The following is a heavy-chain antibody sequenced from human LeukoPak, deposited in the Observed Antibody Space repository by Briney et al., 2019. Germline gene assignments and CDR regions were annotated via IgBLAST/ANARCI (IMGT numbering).Heavy chain of an antibody. V-gene: IGHV1-18*01. Sequence: ASVKVSCKASGYTFTSYGISWVRQAPGQGLEWMGWISAYSGNTNYAQKLQGRVTMTTDTSTSTAYMELRSLRSDDTAVYYCARDLISGYYDSSGCLDYWGQGTLVTVSS. CDR1: GYTFTSYG. CDR3: ARDLISGYYDSSGCLDY. D-gene: IGHD3-22*01. CDR2: ISAYSGNT. J-gene: IGHJ4*02.